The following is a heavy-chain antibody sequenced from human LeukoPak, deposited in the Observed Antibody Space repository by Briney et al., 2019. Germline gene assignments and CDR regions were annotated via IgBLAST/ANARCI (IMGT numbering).Heavy chain of an antibody. Sequence: GGSLRLSCAASGFTFSSYGMHWVRQAPGKGLEWVAFIRYDGINKYSTDSVKGRFTISRDNSKNTLYLQMNSLRAEDTAVYYCAKEYYYDSSGFYYFDYWGQGTLVTVSS. CDR2: IRYDGINK. CDR1: GFTFSSYG. V-gene: IGHV3-30*02. J-gene: IGHJ4*02. D-gene: IGHD3-22*01. CDR3: AKEYYYDSSGFYYFDY.